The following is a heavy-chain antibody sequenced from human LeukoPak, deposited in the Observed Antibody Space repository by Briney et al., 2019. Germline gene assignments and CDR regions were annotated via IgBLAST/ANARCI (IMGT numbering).Heavy chain of an antibody. V-gene: IGHV3-11*01. D-gene: IGHD5-18*01. Sequence: GGSLRLSCAASGFTFSDYYMSWIRQAPGKGLEWVSYISSSGSTIYYADSVKGRFTISRDNAKNSPYLQMNSLRAEDTAVYYCAREIGPRQLHLSGSAFDYWGQGTLVTVSS. CDR3: AREIGPRQLHLSGSAFDY. CDR2: ISSSGSTI. CDR1: GFTFSDYY. J-gene: IGHJ4*02.